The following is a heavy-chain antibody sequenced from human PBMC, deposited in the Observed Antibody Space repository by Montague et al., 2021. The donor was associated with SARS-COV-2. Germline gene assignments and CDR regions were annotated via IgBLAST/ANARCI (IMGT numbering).Heavy chain of an antibody. CDR3: ARGNWEKVTGTTSDYLYYFDP. V-gene: IGHV6-1*01. J-gene: IGHJ4*02. D-gene: IGHD1-7*01. Sequence: CAISGDSVSSSSVAWNWIRQSPSRGLEWLGRTYYRSRWYDDYAASVKGRITMNPDTAKNHFSLQLNSVTPEDTAVYYCARGNWEKVTGTTSDYLYYFDPWGQGTLVIVSS. CDR1: GDSVSSSSVA. CDR2: TYYRSRWYD.